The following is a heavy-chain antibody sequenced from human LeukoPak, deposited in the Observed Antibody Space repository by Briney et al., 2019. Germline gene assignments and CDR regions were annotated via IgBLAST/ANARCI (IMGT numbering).Heavy chain of an antibody. V-gene: IGHV1-2*02. D-gene: IGHD2-2*01. CDR2: INPNSGGT. CDR3: AREAGIDIVVVPAAMADLDY. J-gene: IGHJ4*02. Sequence: AASVKVSCKASGYTFTGYYMHWVRQAPGQGLEWMGWINPNSGGTNYAQKFQGRVTMTRDTSISTAYMELSRLRSDGTAVYYCAREAGIDIVVVPAAMADLDYWGQGTLVTVSS. CDR1: GYTFTGYY.